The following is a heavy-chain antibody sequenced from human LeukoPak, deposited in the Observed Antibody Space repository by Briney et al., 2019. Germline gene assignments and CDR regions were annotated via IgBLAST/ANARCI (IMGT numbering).Heavy chain of an antibody. CDR3: ARGDKYSYGPGD. J-gene: IGHJ4*02. CDR1: GYTFTNYH. D-gene: IGHD5-18*01. V-gene: IGHV1-46*01. Sequence: ASVKVSCKASGYTFTNYHMHWVRQAPGQGLEWMGIINPSGGSTNYAQKFQDRVTMTRDTSTSTVYMDLSSLRSEDTALYYCARGDKYSYGPGDWGQGTPVTVSS. CDR2: INPSGGST.